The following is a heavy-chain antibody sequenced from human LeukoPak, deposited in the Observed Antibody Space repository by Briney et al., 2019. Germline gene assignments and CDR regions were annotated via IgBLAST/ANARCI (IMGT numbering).Heavy chain of an antibody. CDR3: ASYSGWISYFDY. Sequence: GGSLRPSCAASGFTFSSYEMNWVRQAPGKGLEWVSYISSSGSTIYYADSVKGRFTISRDNAKNSLYLQMSSLRAEDTAVYYCASYSGWISYFDYWGQGTLVTVSS. J-gene: IGHJ4*02. CDR2: ISSSGSTI. CDR1: GFTFSSYE. V-gene: IGHV3-48*03. D-gene: IGHD6-19*01.